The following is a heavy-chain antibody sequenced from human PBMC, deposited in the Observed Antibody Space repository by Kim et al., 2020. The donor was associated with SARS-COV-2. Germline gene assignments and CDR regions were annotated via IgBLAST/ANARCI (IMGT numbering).Heavy chain of an antibody. CDR3: AREMVVAATHRYYGMDV. Sequence: GGSLRLSCAASGFTVSSNYMSWVRQAPGKGLEWVSVIYSGGSTYYADSVKGRFTISRDNSKNTLYLQMNSLRAEDTAVYYCAREMVVAATHRYYGMDVWGQGTTVTVSS. CDR1: GFTVSSNY. CDR2: IYSGGST. V-gene: IGHV3-53*01. D-gene: IGHD2-15*01. J-gene: IGHJ6*02.